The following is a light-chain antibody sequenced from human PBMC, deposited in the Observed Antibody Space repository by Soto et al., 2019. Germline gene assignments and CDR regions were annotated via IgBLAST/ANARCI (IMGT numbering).Light chain of an antibody. CDR3: AAWDDSLSGVV. CDR1: SSNIGSNT. J-gene: IGLJ2*01. V-gene: IGLV1-44*01. CDR2: SND. Sequence: QSVLTQPPSASGTPGQRVTISCAGSSSNIGSNTVNWYQQLPGTAPKLLIHSNDQRPSGVPDRFSGSKSGTSASLAISGLQSEEEADYYCAAWDDSLSGVVFGGGTKVTVL.